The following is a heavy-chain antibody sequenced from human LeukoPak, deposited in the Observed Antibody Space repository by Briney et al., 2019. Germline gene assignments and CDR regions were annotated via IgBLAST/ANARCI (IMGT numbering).Heavy chain of an antibody. J-gene: IGHJ4*02. CDR3: ARDHFGSSFGY. D-gene: IGHD3-10*01. Sequence: GGSLRLSCAASGFTFSSFWMHWVRQGPGKGLVWVSRINSGGSETTYADSVKGRFTLSRDNAKNTLYLQMNSLRAEDTAVYYCARDHFGSSFGYWGQGTLVTVSS. CDR2: INSGGSET. CDR1: GFTFSSFW. V-gene: IGHV3-74*01.